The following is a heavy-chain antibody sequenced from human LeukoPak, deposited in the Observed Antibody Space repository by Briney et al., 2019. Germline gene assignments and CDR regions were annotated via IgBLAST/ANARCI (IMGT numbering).Heavy chain of an antibody. J-gene: IGHJ4*02. Sequence: GGSLRLSCAASGLTFSSYGMHWVRQAPGKGLEWVTFIRYDGNDKYYADSVKGRFTISRDNSKNTLYLQMNSLRAEDTAVYYCAKIPAVAGTPVDYWGQGTLVTVSS. D-gene: IGHD6-19*01. V-gene: IGHV3-30*02. CDR3: AKIPAVAGTPVDY. CDR2: IRYDGNDK. CDR1: GLTFSSYG.